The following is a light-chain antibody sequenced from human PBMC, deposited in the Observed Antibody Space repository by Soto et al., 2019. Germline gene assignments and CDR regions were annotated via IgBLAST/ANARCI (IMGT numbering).Light chain of an antibody. J-gene: IGLJ1*01. CDR1: SSDVGGYKY. Sequence: QSVLTQPASVSGSPGQSITISCTGTSSDVGGYKYVSWYQQHPGKAPKLMIYDVSNRPSGVSNRFSGSKSGNTASLTISGLQAEDEADYYCSSYTSGSTLYVFGTGTKLTVL. CDR2: DVS. CDR3: SSYTSGSTLYV. V-gene: IGLV2-14*01.